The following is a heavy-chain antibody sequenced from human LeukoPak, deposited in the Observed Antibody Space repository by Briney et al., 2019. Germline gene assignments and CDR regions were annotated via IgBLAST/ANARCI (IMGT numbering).Heavy chain of an antibody. CDR3: AREGTYCSSTSCYYYMDV. V-gene: IGHV1-69*06. Sequence: GASVKVSCKASGYTFTSYGISWVRQAPGQGLEWMGGIIPIFGTTNYARKFRGRVTLTADKSTRTAYMELSSLRSEDTAVYYCAREGTYCSSTSCYYYMDVWGKGTTVTISS. CDR2: IIPIFGTT. J-gene: IGHJ6*03. D-gene: IGHD2-2*01. CDR1: GYTFTSYG.